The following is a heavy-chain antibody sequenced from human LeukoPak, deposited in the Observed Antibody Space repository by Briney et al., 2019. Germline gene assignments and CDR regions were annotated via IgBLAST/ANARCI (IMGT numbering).Heavy chain of an antibody. CDR2: INSGGSST. D-gene: IGHD2-15*01. J-gene: IGHJ5*02. CDR1: GFTFSSYW. V-gene: IGHV3-74*01. Sequence: GGSLRLSCAASGFTFSSYWMHWVRQAPGEGLVWVSRINSGGSSTSYADSVKGRFTISRDNAKDTLYLQMNSLRAEDTAVYYCARQGYCSGGSCSGLYNWFDPWGQGTLVSVSS. CDR3: ARQGYCSGGSCSGLYNWFDP.